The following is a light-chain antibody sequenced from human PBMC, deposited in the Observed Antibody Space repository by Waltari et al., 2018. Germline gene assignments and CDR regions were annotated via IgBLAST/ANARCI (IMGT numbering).Light chain of an antibody. V-gene: IGKV4-1*01. CDR1: QSLLYSTNHKTY. J-gene: IGKJ1*01. Sequence: DIVMTQSPDSLAVSLGERATINCKSSQSLLYSTNHKTYLAWYQQKPGQPPKLLISWASTREYGVPDRLSGGGSGTDFTLTISSLQAEDVAVYYCLQCYDPPWTFGQGTKVDIK. CDR3: LQCYDPPWT. CDR2: WAS.